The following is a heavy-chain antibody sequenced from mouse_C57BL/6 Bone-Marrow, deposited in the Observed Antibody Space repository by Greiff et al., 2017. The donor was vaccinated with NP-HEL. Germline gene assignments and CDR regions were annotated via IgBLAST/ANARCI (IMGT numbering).Heavy chain of an antibody. CDR3: ARTGTDY. CDR1: GYTFTSYW. D-gene: IGHD4-1*01. Sequence: QVQLQQPGAELVMPGASVKLSCKASGYTFTSYWMHWVKQRPGQGLEWIGEIDPSDCYTNYNQKFKGKSTLTVDKSSSTAYMQLSSLTSEDSAVYYCARTGTDYWGQGTTLTVSS. CDR2: IDPSDCYT. J-gene: IGHJ2*01. V-gene: IGHV1-69*01.